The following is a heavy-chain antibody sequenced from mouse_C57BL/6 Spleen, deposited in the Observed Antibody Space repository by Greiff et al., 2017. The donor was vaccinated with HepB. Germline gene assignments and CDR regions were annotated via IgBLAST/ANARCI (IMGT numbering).Heavy chain of an antibody. D-gene: IGHD1-1*01. J-gene: IGHJ2*01. CDR3: AREGAITTVRNYFDY. Sequence: QVQLKQSGPELVKPGASVKLSCKASGYTFTSYDINWVKQRPGQGLEWIGWIYPRDGSTKYNEKFKGKATLTVDTSSSTAYMELHSLTSEDSAVYFCAREGAITTVRNYFDYWGQGTTLTVSS. CDR2: IYPRDGST. CDR1: GYTFTSYD. V-gene: IGHV1-85*01.